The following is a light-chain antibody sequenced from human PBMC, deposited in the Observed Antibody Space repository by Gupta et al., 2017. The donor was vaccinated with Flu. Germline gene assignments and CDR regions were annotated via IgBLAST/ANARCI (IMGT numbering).Light chain of an antibody. J-gene: IGLJ3*02. Sequence: GERDRSAGEGDEVGTKSVNGYQQKPAQAPLLVVYDDSGRRAGIPERFSGSNSGNTATFTTSRVEAGDEADYYCQGGDASSDHVVFGGGTKLTVL. V-gene: IGLV3-21*02. CDR3: QGGDASSDHVV. CDR1: EVGTKS. CDR2: DDS.